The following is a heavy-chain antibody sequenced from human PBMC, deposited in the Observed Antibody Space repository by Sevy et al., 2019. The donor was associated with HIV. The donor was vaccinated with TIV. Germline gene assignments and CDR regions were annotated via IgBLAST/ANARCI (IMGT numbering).Heavy chain of an antibody. V-gene: IGHV3-21*01. CDR1: GFTFSTYS. Sequence: GGSLRLSCAASGFTFSTYSMNWVRQAPGKGLEWVSSISNDYYYIYYADSVKGRFTISRDNAKNSLYLQMNNLRAEDTAVYYCARATGTEALDAFDFWAQGTRVTVSS. CDR2: ISNDYYYI. CDR3: ARATGTEALDAFDF. J-gene: IGHJ3*01. D-gene: IGHD1-1*01.